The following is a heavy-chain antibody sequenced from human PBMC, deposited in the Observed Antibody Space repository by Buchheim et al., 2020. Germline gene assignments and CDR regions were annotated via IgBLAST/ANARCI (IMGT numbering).Heavy chain of an antibody. CDR2: INGDGAGT. V-gene: IGHV3-74*01. J-gene: IGHJ2*01. CDR1: GFTFSDYW. CDR3: ARDNYDSVPVSHWYFDL. D-gene: IGHD3-22*01. Sequence: EVQLAETGGGLVQPGGSLRLSCTVSGFTFSDYWMHWVRQVPGQGLVWVARINGDGAGTAYADSVKGRFTISRDNSKNTLYLQMNSLRAEDTAVYYCARDNYDSVPVSHWYFDLWGRGTL.